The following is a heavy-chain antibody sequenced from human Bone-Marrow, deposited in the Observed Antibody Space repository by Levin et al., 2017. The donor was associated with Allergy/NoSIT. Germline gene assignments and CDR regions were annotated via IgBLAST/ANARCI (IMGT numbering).Heavy chain of an antibody. J-gene: IGHJ4*02. Sequence: RSGGSLRLSCGASGFTFSRYAMRWVRQAPGMGLEWVSGISDVGRTYYADSVKGRFITSRDNSKNTLYLQLNSLRVDDTAVYYCAKEEDSSFTQWGQGTLVTVSS. CDR3: AKEEDSSFTQ. CDR2: ISDVGRT. D-gene: IGHD6-13*01. CDR1: GFTFSRYA. V-gene: IGHV3-23*01.